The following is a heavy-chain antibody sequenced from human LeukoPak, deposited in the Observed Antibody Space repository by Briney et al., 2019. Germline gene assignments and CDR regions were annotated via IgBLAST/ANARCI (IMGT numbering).Heavy chain of an antibody. Sequence: GRPLRLSCAASGFTFSSYAMHWVRQAPGKGLEWVALISNDGNTKYYADSVKGRFTISRDNSKNTLYLQLNSLRAEDTALYHCARDHGYSSSWYAVDSWGQGTLVTVSS. CDR3: ARDHGYSSSWYAVDS. D-gene: IGHD6-13*01. V-gene: IGHV3-30-3*01. CDR2: ISNDGNTK. J-gene: IGHJ5*01. CDR1: GFTFSSYA.